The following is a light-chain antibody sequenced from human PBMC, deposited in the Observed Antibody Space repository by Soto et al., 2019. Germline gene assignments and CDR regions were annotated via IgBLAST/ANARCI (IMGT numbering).Light chain of an antibody. Sequence: QSALTQPASVSGSPGQSITISCTGTSSDVGGYNYVSWYQQHPGKARKLMIYDVSNRPSGVSNRFSGSKSGKTASLTISGLQAEDEADYYCSSYTSSSTYVFGTGTKVTVL. CDR1: SSDVGGYNY. CDR2: DVS. J-gene: IGLJ1*01. CDR3: SSYTSSSTYV. V-gene: IGLV2-14*01.